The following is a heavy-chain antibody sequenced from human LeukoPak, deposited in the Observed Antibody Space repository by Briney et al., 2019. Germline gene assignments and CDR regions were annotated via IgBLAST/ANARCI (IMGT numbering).Heavy chain of an antibody. CDR2: IYVSGST. CDR3: AREGQQLVPPFDY. J-gene: IGHJ4*02. D-gene: IGHD6-6*01. CDR1: GGSISSGGYY. Sequence: PSETLSLTCTVSGGSISSGGYYWSWIRQPAGKGLEWIGRIYVSGSTNYNPSLESRVTISVDTSKNQFSLQLTSLTAADTAVYYCAREGQQLVPPFDYWGQGTLVTVSS. V-gene: IGHV4-61*02.